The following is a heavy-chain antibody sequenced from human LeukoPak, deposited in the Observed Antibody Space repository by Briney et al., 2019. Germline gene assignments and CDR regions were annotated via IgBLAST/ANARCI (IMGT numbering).Heavy chain of an antibody. Sequence: SGGSLRLSCAASGFTLSSYAMSWVRPASGKGLEWVSAISGSGGSTYYADSVKGRFTISRDNSKYTLYLQMNRLRAEDTAVYYCAKTCDFWSGHTRYWGQGTLVTVSS. V-gene: IGHV3-23*01. D-gene: IGHD3-3*01. J-gene: IGHJ4*02. CDR3: AKTCDFWSGHTRY. CDR2: ISGSGGST. CDR1: GFTLSSYA.